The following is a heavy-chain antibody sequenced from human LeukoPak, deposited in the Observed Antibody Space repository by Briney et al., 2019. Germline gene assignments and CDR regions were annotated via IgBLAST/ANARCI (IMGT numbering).Heavy chain of an antibody. CDR3: ATDTYPAGYSYGYWPDAFDI. CDR1: GFSFSSYA. J-gene: IGHJ3*02. V-gene: IGHV3-23*01. Sequence: PAGSLRLSCAASGFSFSSYAMSWVRQAPGKGLEWVSAISSSGASTYYADSVKGRSTISRHNSKHTPCRQITRLRAAHTAVYYCATDTYPAGYSYGYWPDAFDIWGQGTMVTVSS. D-gene: IGHD5-18*01. CDR2: ISSSGAST.